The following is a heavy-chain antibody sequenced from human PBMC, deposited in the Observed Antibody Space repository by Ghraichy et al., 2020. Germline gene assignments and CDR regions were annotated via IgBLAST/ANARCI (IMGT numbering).Heavy chain of an antibody. Sequence: GESLNISCAASGFSFSNYWMHWVRQPPGKGLVWAARINSDGSSTSYADSVKGRFTISRDNAENTLFLQMDSLRVEDSAVYYCARPFTAGYWGQGILVTVSS. V-gene: IGHV3-74*01. CDR3: ARPFTAGY. CDR1: GFSFSNYW. J-gene: IGHJ4*02. CDR2: INSDGSST. D-gene: IGHD6-19*01.